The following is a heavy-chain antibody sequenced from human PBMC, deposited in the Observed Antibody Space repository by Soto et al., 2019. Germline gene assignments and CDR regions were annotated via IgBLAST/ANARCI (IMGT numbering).Heavy chain of an antibody. V-gene: IGHV3-23*01. D-gene: IGHD3-22*01. CDR1: GYRFSEYA. Sequence: EVHLLEAGGGLVQPGGSLRLSCVGSGYRFSEYAMAWIRQAPGQGLEWVTGVTSSAIATYYADSVKGRFTISRNNSLNILYLQMDNLGADDTAVYYCAKSHDTSAYYLSIDSCGQGTQVTVSS. J-gene: IGHJ4*02. CDR3: AKSHDTSAYYLSIDS. CDR2: VTSSAIAT.